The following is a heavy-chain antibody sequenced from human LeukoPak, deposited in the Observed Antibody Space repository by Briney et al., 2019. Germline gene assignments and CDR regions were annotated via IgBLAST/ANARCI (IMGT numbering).Heavy chain of an antibody. Sequence: SETLSLTCTVSGGSVSSGSYYWSWIRQPPGKGLEWIGYIYYSGSTYYNPSLKSRVTISVDTSKNQFSLKLSSVTAADTAVYYCAREGGHVYYFDYWGQGTLVTVSS. J-gene: IGHJ4*02. CDR1: GGSVSSGSYY. CDR2: IYYSGST. D-gene: IGHD3-16*01. CDR3: AREGGHVYYFDY. V-gene: IGHV4-61*01.